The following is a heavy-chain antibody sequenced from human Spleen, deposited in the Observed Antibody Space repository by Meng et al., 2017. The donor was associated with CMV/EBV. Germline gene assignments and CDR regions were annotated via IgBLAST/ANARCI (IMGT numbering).Heavy chain of an antibody. CDR2: TVYGESL. D-gene: IGHD2-8*01. CDR1: GSYDFSNYCH. J-gene: IGHJ1*01. CDR3: VGLMVGNGGRGH. Sequence: CSVSGSYDFSNYCHWNWIRQSPGEGLWWSDQTVYGESLSYTPSLTSRISISIDTSKNQFSLNLNSVTAADTAVYYCVGLMVGNGGRGHWGQGILVTVSS. V-gene: IGHV4-61*01.